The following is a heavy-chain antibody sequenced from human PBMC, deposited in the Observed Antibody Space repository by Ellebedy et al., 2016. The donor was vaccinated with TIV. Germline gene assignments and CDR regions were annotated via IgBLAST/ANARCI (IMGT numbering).Heavy chain of an antibody. CDR3: ARATYSSSWYRVWFDP. CDR2: IYYRGST. CDR1: NGSISSDY. D-gene: IGHD6-13*01. J-gene: IGHJ5*02. V-gene: IGHV4-59*01. Sequence: MPSETLSLTCTVSNGSISSDYWSWIRQPPGKGLEWIGYIYYRGSTKYNASLKSRVTISMDPSKTHFSLKLNSVTAADTAVYFCARATYSSSWYRVWFDPWGQGTLVTVSS.